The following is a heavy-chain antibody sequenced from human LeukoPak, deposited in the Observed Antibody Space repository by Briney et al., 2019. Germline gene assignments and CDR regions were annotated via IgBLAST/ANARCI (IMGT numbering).Heavy chain of an antibody. J-gene: IGHJ3*02. CDR1: GFTFSSYA. D-gene: IGHD3-9*01. CDR2: ISGSGGST. V-gene: IGHV3-23*01. Sequence: QSGGSLRLSCAASGFTFSSYAMSWVRQAPGKGLEWVSAISGSGGSTYYADSVKGRFTISRDNSKNTLYLQMNSLRAEDTAVYYCASYDILTGYFEEDAFDIWGQGTMVTVSS. CDR3: ASYDILTGYFEEDAFDI.